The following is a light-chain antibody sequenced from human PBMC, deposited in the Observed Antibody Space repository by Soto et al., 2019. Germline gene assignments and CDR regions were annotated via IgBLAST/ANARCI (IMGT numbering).Light chain of an antibody. J-gene: IGLJ2*01. CDR1: SSDVGGYHY. CDR2: EVS. V-gene: IGLV2-14*01. Sequence: QSVLTQPASVSGSPGQSITIACTGTSSDVGGYHYVSWYQQYPGKAPKLLVYEVSNRPSGVSDRFSGSKSGNTASLTISGLQAEDEGDYYCSSYTTSSTLVVFGGGTKVTVL. CDR3: SSYTTSSTLVV.